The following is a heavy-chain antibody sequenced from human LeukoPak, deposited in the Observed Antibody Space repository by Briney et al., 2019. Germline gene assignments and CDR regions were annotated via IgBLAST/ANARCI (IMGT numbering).Heavy chain of an antibody. J-gene: IGHJ5*02. V-gene: IGHV3-48*03. CDR1: GFTFSSYE. Sequence: GGSLRLSCAASGFTFSSYEMNWVRQAPGKGLEWVSYISSSGSTIYYADSVKGRFTISRDNSKNTLDLQMNGLRAEDTAVYYCARAVTWIDPWGQGTLVTVSS. CDR3: ARAVTWIDP. CDR2: ISSSGSTI.